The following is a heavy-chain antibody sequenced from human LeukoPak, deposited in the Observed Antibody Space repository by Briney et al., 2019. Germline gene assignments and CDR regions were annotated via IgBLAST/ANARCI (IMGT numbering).Heavy chain of an antibody. V-gene: IGHV3-64*01. CDR1: GFTFSSYA. J-gene: IGHJ4*02. Sequence: GGSLRLSCAASGFTFSSYAMHWVRQAPGKGLEYASAISSNGGSTYYANSVKGRFTISRDNSKNTLYLQMGSLRAEDMAVYYCARDQLLCSSTSCYTAPDYWGQGTLVTVSS. CDR3: ARDQLLCSSTSCYTAPDY. D-gene: IGHD2-2*02. CDR2: ISSNGGST.